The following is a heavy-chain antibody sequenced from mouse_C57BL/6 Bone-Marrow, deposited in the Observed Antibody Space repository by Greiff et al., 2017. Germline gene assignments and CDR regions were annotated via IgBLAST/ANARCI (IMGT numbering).Heavy chain of an antibody. CDR2: INYGGSST. Sequence: EVKLVESEGGLVQPGSSMKLSCTASGFTFSDYYMSWVRQVPEKGLEWVANINYGGSSTYYLDYLKSRFIISRDNAKNILYLQMSSLKSEDAVTYYCARGKGGEYWYFDVWGTGTTVTVSS. V-gene: IGHV5-16*01. D-gene: IGHD1-1*02. J-gene: IGHJ1*03. CDR1: GFTFSDYY. CDR3: ARGKGGEYWYFDV.